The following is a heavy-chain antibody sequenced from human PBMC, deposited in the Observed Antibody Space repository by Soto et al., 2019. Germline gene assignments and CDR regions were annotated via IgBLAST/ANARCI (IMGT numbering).Heavy chain of an antibody. D-gene: IGHD5-18*01. CDR2: INHVGIT. V-gene: IGHV4-34*01. CDR1: GGSFRGFY. J-gene: IGHJ4*02. CDR3: ATLQRGDSYDYSGYGAFHFDH. Sequence: QVQLQQWGAGLLKPSETLSLTCAVSGGSFRGFYWTWIRQSPGKGLEWLGDINHVGITNYNPSLKSRVSIPVDTSKSQFSLKLSSVTAADTAVYYCATLQRGDSYDYSGYGAFHFDHWGQGTLVTVSS.